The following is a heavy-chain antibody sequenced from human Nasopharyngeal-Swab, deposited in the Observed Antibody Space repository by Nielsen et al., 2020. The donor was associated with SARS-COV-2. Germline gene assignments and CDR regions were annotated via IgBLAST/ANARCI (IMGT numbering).Heavy chain of an antibody. CDR2: IIPIFGTA. J-gene: IGHJ6*03. Sequence: SVKVFCKASGGTFSSYAISWVRQAPGQGLEWMGGIIPIFGTANYAQKFQGRVTITADESTSTAYMELSSLRSEDTAVYYCASQGATGTHYYYYYMDVWGKGTTVTVSS. CDR3: ASQGATGTHYYYYYMDV. D-gene: IGHD1-1*01. CDR1: GGTFSSYA. V-gene: IGHV1-69*13.